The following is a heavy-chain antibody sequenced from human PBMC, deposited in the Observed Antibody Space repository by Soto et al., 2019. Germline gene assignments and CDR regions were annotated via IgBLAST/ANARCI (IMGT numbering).Heavy chain of an antibody. CDR2: IYYSGST. CDR1: GGSISSGDYY. J-gene: IGHJ4*02. Sequence: PSETLSLTCTVSGGSISSGDYYWSWIRQPPGKGLERIGYIYYSGSTYYNPSLKSRVTISVDTSKNQFSLKLSSVTAADTAVDYGARGQRPGPFDYWGQGTLVTGSS. V-gene: IGHV4-30-4*01. CDR3: ARGQRPGPFDY.